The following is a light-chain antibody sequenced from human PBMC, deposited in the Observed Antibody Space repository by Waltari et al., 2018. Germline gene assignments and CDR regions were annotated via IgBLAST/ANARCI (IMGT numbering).Light chain of an antibody. V-gene: IGLV1-40*01. CDR3: QSYDSSLNYV. Sequence: QSVLTQPPSVSGAPGQRVTITCPWRRSNIGAGYDVHWYQQLPGTAPKLLIYGTSNRPSGVPDRFSGSKSGTSASLAITGLQAEDDADYYCQSYDSSLNYVFGTGTKVTVL. J-gene: IGLJ1*01. CDR2: GTS. CDR1: RSNIGAGYD.